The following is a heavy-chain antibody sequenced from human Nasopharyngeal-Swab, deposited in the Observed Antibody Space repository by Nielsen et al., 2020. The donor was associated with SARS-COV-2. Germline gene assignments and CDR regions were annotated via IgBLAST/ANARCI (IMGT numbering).Heavy chain of an antibody. Sequence: ESLKISCAASGFTFSDNWMSWVRQVPGKGLECVASINPDGSEKYYVDSVKGRFTLSRDNARKSLYLQINSLRAEDTALYYCARDLYYYMDVWGKGTTVTVSS. V-gene: IGHV3-7*01. CDR3: ARDLYYYMDV. J-gene: IGHJ6*03. CDR1: GFTFSDNW. CDR2: INPDGSEK.